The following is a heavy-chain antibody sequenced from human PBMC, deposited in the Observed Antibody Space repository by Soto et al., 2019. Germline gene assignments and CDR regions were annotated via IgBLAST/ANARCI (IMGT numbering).Heavy chain of an antibody. CDR2: INHSGST. D-gene: IGHD6-13*01. CDR1: GGSFSGYY. CDR3: ARGLSFSLRYSSSWYNYYSYGMDV. V-gene: IGHV4-34*01. J-gene: IGHJ6*02. Sequence: PSETLSLTCAVYGGSFSGYYWSWIRQPPGKGLEWIGEINHSGSTNYNPSLKSRVTISVDTSKNQFSLKLSSVTAADTAVYYCARGLSFSLRYSSSWYNYYSYGMDVGGQGTTVTVSS.